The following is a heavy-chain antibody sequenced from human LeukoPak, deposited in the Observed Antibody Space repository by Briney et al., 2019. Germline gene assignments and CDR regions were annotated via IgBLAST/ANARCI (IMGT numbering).Heavy chain of an antibody. CDR2: MNPNSGNT. J-gene: IGHJ6*02. CDR3: ARTSRMGSSWYGDYYYGMDV. D-gene: IGHD6-13*01. V-gene: IGHV1-8*01. CDR1: GYTFTSYD. Sequence: ASVKVSCKASGYTFTSYDINWVRQATGQGLEWMGWMNPNSGNTGYAQKFQGRVTMTRNTSISTVYMELSSLRSEDTAVYYCARTSRMGSSWYGDYYYGMDVWGQGTTVTVSS.